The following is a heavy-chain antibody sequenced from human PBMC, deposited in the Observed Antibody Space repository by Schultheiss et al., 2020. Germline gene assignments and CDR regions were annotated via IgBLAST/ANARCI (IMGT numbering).Heavy chain of an antibody. CDR1: GGSVSSGSYY. V-gene: IGHV4-61*01. D-gene: IGHD6-19*01. CDR2: IYYSGST. J-gene: IGHJ4*02. CDR3: AREKVAGPLIDY. Sequence: SETLSLTCTVSGGSVSSGSYYWSWIRQPPGKGLEWIGYIYYSGSTNYNPSLKSRVTISVDTSKNQFSLKLSSVTAADTAVYYCAREKVAGPLIDYWGQGTLVTVSS.